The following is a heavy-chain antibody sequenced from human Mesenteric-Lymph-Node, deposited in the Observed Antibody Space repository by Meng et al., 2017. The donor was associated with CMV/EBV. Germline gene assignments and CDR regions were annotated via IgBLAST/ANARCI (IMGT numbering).Heavy chain of an antibody. CDR3: ARADPDSGSYWGEFDY. D-gene: IGHD1-26*01. J-gene: IGHJ4*02. CDR2: ISAYNGNT. V-gene: IGHV1-18*01. CDR1: GYTFTSYG. Sequence: ASVKVSCKASGYTFTSYGISWVRQAPGQGLEWMGWISAYNGNTNYAQKLQGRATMTTDTSTSTAYMELRSLRSDDTAVYYCARADPDSGSYWGEFDYWGQGTLVTVSS.